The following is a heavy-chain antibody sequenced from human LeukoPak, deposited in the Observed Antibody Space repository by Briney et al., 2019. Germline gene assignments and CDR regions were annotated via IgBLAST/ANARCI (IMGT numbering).Heavy chain of an antibody. J-gene: IGHJ4*02. CDR3: ARRVAGSDY. D-gene: IGHD6-19*01. CDR1: GFTFNSYT. Sequence: GSLRLSCAASGFTFNSYTMNWVRQAPGKGLEWIGEINHSGSTNYNPSLKSRVTTSVDTSKNQFSLKLSSVTAADTAVYYCARRVAGSDYWGQGTLVTVSS. CDR2: INHSGST. V-gene: IGHV4-34*01.